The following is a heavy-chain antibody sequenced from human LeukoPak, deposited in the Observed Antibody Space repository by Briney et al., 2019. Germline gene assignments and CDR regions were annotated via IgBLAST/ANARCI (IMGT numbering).Heavy chain of an antibody. Sequence: GGSLRLSCAASGFTFSDHFMDWVRQAPGKGLEWVGRIRNKANNYTTDYAASVKGRFTILRDDSKNSLYLQMNSLKTEDTAVYYCATIFDPWGQGTLVTVSS. CDR3: ATIFDP. V-gene: IGHV3-72*01. CDR1: GFTFSDHF. CDR2: IRNKANNYTT. J-gene: IGHJ5*02. D-gene: IGHD2-21*01.